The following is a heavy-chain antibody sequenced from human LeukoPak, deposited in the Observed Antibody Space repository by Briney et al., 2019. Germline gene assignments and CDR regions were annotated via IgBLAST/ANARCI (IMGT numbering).Heavy chain of an antibody. J-gene: IGHJ6*04. CDR1: GDTFNSVA. V-gene: IGHV1-69*01. CDR2: IIPIFGTA. Sequence: ASVKVSCKASGDTFNSVALSWVRLAPGQGREWLGGIIPIFGTANYAQRFLGRVTITSDESTSTAYMEINSLTSEDTAVYYRARLSDPSKSPGPLDIWGKGTTVTVSS. D-gene: IGHD4-11*01. CDR3: ARLSDPSKSPGPLDI.